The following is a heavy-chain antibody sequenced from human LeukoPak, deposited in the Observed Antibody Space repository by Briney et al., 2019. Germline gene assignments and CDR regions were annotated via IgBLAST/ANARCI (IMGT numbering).Heavy chain of an antibody. CDR3: ARDYYDSSGSEDFDY. CDR1: GYTFTSYG. V-gene: IGHV1-2*06. Sequence: ASVKVSCKASGYTFTSYGISWVRQAPGQGLEWMGRINPNSGGTNYAQKFQGRVTMTRDTSISTAYMELSRLRSDDTAVYYCARDYYDSSGSEDFDYWGQGTLVTVSS. J-gene: IGHJ4*02. D-gene: IGHD3-22*01. CDR2: INPNSGGT.